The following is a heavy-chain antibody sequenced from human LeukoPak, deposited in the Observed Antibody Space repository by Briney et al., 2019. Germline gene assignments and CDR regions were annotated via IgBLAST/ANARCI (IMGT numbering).Heavy chain of an antibody. CDR2: IYYSGST. V-gene: IGHV4-39*01. J-gene: IGHJ4*02. CDR3: ARHDSGGDFDY. Sequence: SETLSLTCTVSGGSISSSSYYWGWIRQPPGKGLEWIGSIYYSGSTHYNPSLKSRVTISVDTSKNQFSLKLSSVTAADTAVYYCARHDSGGDFDYWGQGTLVTVSS. D-gene: IGHD3-22*01. CDR1: GGSISSSSYY.